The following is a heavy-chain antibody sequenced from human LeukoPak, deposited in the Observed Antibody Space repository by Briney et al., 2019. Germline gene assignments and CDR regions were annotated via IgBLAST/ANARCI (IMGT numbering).Heavy chain of an antibody. D-gene: IGHD3-16*01. Sequence: PSETLSLTCAVYGGSFSGYYWSWIRQPPGKGLEWIGEINHSGSTNYNPSLKSRVTISVDTSKNQFSLKLSSVTAADTAVYYCARDDYVWGNALDYWGQGTLVTVSS. CDR3: ARDDYVWGNALDY. V-gene: IGHV4-34*01. J-gene: IGHJ4*02. CDR2: INHSGST. CDR1: GGSFSGYY.